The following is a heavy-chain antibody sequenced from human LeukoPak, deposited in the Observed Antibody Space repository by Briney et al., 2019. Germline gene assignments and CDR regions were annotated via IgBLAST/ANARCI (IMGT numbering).Heavy chain of an antibody. J-gene: IGHJ6*02. CDR3: ARDVPYSSGWSYYYYYGMDV. Sequence: SVKVSCKASGGTFTSYAISWVRQAPGQGLEWMGGIIPIFGTANYAQKFQGRVTITADESTSTAYMELSSLRSEDTAVYYCARDVPYSSGWSYYYYYGMDVWGQGTTVTVSS. V-gene: IGHV1-69*13. CDR1: GGTFTSYA. CDR2: IIPIFGTA. D-gene: IGHD6-19*01.